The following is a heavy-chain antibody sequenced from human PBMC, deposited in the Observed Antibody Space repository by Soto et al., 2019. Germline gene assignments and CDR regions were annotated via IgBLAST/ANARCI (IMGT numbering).Heavy chain of an antibody. CDR1: GFTFDDYA. J-gene: IGHJ3*02. Sequence: EVQLAESGGGLVQPGRSLRLSCAASGFTFDDYAMHWVRQAPGKGLEWVSGISWNSGSIGYVDSVKGRFTISRDNAKNSLYLQMNSLRAEDTALYYCAKDITTVTTGAFDIWGQGTMVTVSS. D-gene: IGHD4-17*01. CDR3: AKDITTVTTGAFDI. CDR2: ISWNSGSI. V-gene: IGHV3-9*01.